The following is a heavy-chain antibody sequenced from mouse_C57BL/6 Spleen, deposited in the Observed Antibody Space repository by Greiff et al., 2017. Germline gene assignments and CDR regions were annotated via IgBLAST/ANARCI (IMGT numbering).Heavy chain of an antibody. CDR2: INPDSSTI. J-gene: IGHJ3*01. CDR1: GIAFSSYW. V-gene: IGHV4-1*01. Sequence: EVKLLESGGGLAQPGGSLKLSCAASGIAFSSYWMSWVRRAPGKGLEWIGEINPDSSTINYAPSLKDKFIISKDNAKNTLYLQMSKVRSEDTALYYCARGKPWFAYWGQGTLVTVSA. CDR3: ARGKPWFAY.